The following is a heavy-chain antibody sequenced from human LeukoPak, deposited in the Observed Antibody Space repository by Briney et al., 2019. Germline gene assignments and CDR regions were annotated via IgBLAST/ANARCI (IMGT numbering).Heavy chain of an antibody. J-gene: IGHJ3*02. CDR2: IYTSGST. CDR3: AREKGVDWLLYSHDAFDI. CDR1: GGSISSGSYY. V-gene: IGHV4-61*02. Sequence: SETLSLTCTVSGGSISSGSYYWSWIRQPAGTGLEWIGRIYTSGSTNYSPSLESRVTMSVDTSKNQFSLKLSSVTAADTAVYYCAREKGVDWLLYSHDAFDIWGQGTMVTVSS. D-gene: IGHD3-9*01.